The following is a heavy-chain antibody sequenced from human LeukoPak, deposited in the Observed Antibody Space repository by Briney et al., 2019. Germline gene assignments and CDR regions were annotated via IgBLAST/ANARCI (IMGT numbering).Heavy chain of an antibody. D-gene: IGHD3-16*01. CDR1: GFTFDDYA. J-gene: IGHJ4*02. Sequence: GGSLRLSCAASGFTFDDYAMHWVRQAPGKGLEWVSGISWNSGSIGYADSVKGRFTISRDNAKNSLYLQMNSLRAEDTALYYCAKDSGWGGNFNSFDYWGQGTLVTVSS. CDR3: AKDSGWGGNFNSFDY. V-gene: IGHV3-9*01. CDR2: ISWNSGSI.